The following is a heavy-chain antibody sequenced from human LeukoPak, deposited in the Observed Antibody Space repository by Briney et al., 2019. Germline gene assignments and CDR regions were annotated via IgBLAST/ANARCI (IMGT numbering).Heavy chain of an antibody. D-gene: IGHD3-3*01. CDR3: AKQPTRIFGVALSDH. V-gene: IGHV3-11*01. CDR2: ISGSGGTI. J-gene: IGHJ5*02. Sequence: GGSLRLSCAASGFTFSDYYMNWIRQAPGKGLECVSYISGSGGTIYYADSVKGRFTISRDNSKNTLYLQMNSLRAEDTAVYYCAKQPTRIFGVALSDHWGQGTLVTVSS. CDR1: GFTFSDYY.